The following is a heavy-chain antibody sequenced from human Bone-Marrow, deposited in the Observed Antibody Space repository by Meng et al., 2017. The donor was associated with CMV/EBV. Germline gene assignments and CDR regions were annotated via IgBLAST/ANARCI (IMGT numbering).Heavy chain of an antibody. CDR2: INPNSGST. V-gene: IGHV1-2*02. CDR1: GYTFTGYY. J-gene: IGHJ6*02. D-gene: IGHD3-3*01. CDR3: ARDLFDYGMDV. Sequence: ASVKVSCKASGYTFTGYYMHWVRQAPGQGLEWMGWINPNSGSTNYAQKFQGRVTMTRDTSISTAYMELSRLRSDDTAVYYCARDLFDYGMDVWGQGTTVTVSS.